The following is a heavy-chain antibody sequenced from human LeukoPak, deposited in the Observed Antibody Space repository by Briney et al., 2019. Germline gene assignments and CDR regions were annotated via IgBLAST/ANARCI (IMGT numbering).Heavy chain of an antibody. D-gene: IGHD6-19*01. V-gene: IGHV1-69*13. CDR3: ARGRDSGWLTTYYFDY. CDR2: IIPIFGTA. J-gene: IGHJ4*02. CDR1: GGTFSSYA. Sequence: SVKVSCKASGGTFSSYAISWVRQAPGQGLEWMGGIIPIFGTANYAQKFQGRVTITADESTSTAYMGLSSLRSEDTAVYYCARGRDSGWLTTYYFDYWGQGTLVTVSS.